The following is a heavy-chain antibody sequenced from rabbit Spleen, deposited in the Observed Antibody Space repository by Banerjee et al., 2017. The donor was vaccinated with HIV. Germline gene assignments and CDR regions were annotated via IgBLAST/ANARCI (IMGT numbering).Heavy chain of an antibody. CDR3: ARDTGTSFSSYGMDL. CDR2: INTGNVKT. CDR1: GFSFSDRDV. V-gene: IGHV1S45*01. J-gene: IGHJ6*01. Sequence: QEQLEESGGGLVQPEGSLTLTCKASGFSFSDRDVMCWVRQAPGKGLEWIGCINTGNVKTYSATWAKGRFTCSKTSSTTVTLQMTSLTVADTATYFCARDTGTSFSSYGMDLWGQGTLVTVS. D-gene: IGHD7-1*01.